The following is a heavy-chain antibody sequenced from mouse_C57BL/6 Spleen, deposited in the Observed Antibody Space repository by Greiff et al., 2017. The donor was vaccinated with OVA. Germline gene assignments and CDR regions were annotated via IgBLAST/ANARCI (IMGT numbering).Heavy chain of an antibody. J-gene: IGHJ2*01. CDR1: GYTFTSYW. V-gene: IGHV1-59*01. CDR3: ARYYYGSSPLFDY. Sequence: VQLQQPGAELVRPGTSVKLSCKASGYTFTSYWMHWVKQRPGQGLEWIGVIDPSDSYTNYNQKFKGKATLTVDTSSSTAYMQLSSLTSEDSAVYYCARYYYGSSPLFDYWGQGTTLTVSS. D-gene: IGHD1-1*01. CDR2: IDPSDSYT.